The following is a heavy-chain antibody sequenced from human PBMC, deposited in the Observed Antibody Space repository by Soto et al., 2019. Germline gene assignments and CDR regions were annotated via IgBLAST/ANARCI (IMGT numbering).Heavy chain of an antibody. CDR2: INSDGSNT. Sequence: EVQLVESGGGLVQPGGSLRLSCAASGFTFSTNWMHWVRQAPGKGLEWVSRINSDGSNTGYAASVKGRFTISRDNAKNTVYLEMNSLGGEDTAVYFCARGLAAAGDYWGQGALVTVSS. V-gene: IGHV3-74*01. CDR1: GFTFSTNW. J-gene: IGHJ4*02. D-gene: IGHD6-13*01. CDR3: ARGLAAAGDY.